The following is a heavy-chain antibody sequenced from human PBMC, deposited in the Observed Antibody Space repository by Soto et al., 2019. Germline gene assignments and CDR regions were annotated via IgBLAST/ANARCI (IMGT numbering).Heavy chain of an antibody. V-gene: IGHV1-2*04. CDR2: INPNGGVT. Sequence: QVQLMQSGAEVRKPGASVTVSCRSSGDSFNDYXIHWVRQAPGQGFEWMGWINPNGGVTKYAQKFQGWVSMTRDTSIRTVYMQLSRLRSDDTAVYYCARESGGATATLDYYYFYMDVWGTGTTVTVSS. J-gene: IGHJ6*03. CDR1: GDSFNDYX. D-gene: IGHD5-12*01. CDR3: ARESGGATATLDYYYFYMDV.